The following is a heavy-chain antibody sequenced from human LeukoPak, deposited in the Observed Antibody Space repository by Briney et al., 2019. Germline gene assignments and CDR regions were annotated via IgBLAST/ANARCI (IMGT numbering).Heavy chain of an antibody. CDR3: ATDRNSGKYYDY. Sequence: GGSLRLSCAASGFTVSSNYMSWVRQAPGKGLEWVSVIYSGGSTYYADSVKGRFTISRDNSKNTLYLQMNSLRAEDTAVYYCATDRNSGKYYDYWGQGTLVTVSS. CDR1: GFTVSSNY. J-gene: IGHJ4*02. CDR2: IYSGGST. D-gene: IGHD1-26*01. V-gene: IGHV3-53*01.